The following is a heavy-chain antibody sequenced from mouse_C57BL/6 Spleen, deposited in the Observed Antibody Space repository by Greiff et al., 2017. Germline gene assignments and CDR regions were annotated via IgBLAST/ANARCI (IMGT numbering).Heavy chain of an antibody. CDR2: ISYDGSN. CDR1: GYSITSGYY. Sequence: EVQRVESGPGLVKPSQSLSLTCSVTGYSITSGYYWNWIRQFPGNKLEWMGYISYDGSNNYNPSLKNRISITRDTSKNQFFLKLNSVTTEDTATYYCAREHYGSIDYWGQGTTLTVSS. D-gene: IGHD1-1*01. J-gene: IGHJ2*01. V-gene: IGHV3-6*01. CDR3: AREHYGSIDY.